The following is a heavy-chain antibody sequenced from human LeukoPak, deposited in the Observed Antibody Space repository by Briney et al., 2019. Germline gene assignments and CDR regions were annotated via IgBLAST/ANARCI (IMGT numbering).Heavy chain of an antibody. J-gene: IGHJ4*02. CDR1: GFTFSSYS. CDR2: ISSSSSYI. V-gene: IGHV3-21*01. D-gene: IGHD3-3*01. Sequence: GGSLRLSCAAPGFTFSSYSMNWVRQAPGKGLEWVSSISSSSSYIYYADSVKGRFTISRDNAKNSLYLQMNSLRAEDTAVYYCATGRDYDFWSGCDNPKAKFYWGQGTLVTVSS. CDR3: ATGRDYDFWSGCDNPKAKFY.